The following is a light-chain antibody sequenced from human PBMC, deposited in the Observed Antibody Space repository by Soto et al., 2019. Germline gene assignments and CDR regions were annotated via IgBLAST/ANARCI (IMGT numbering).Light chain of an antibody. Sequence: DVVMTQTPLSSPVTLGQPASISCRSSQSLVHSDGNTYLSWLQQRPGQPPRLLNYKVSNRFSVVPDIFRGSGAETDFTLRISRVEPEDVGVYYCIQATHSPWAFGLGTKVDIK. V-gene: IGKV2-24*01. CDR3: IQATHSPWA. CDR2: KVS. J-gene: IGKJ1*01. CDR1: QSLVHSDGNTY.